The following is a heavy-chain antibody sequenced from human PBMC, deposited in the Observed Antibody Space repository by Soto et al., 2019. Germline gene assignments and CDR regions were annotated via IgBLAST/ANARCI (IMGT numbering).Heavy chain of an antibody. CDR3: ARERCSGGSGYSGGMDV. J-gene: IGHJ6*02. Sequence: PGGSRRLSCAASGFTFSDHYMDWVRQAPGKGLEWVGRTRNKANSYTTEYAASVKGRFTISRDDWKNSLYLQMNSLKTKDTAVYYCARERCSGGSGYSGGMDVWGQGTTVTVSS. V-gene: IGHV3-72*01. D-gene: IGHD2-15*01. CDR2: TRNKANSYTT. CDR1: GFTFSDHY.